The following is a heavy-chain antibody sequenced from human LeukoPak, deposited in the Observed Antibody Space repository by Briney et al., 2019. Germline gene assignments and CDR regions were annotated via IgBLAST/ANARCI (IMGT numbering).Heavy chain of an antibody. CDR2: IRTYNGNT. V-gene: IGHV1-18*01. D-gene: IGHD6-13*01. CDR1: GYTFTNYG. J-gene: IGHJ4*02. CDR3: ARDSLAAAGTWGFDY. Sequence: ASVKVSCKASGYTFTNYGISWVRQAPGQGLEWMGWIRTYNGNTNYAQKLQGRLTMTTDTSTSTAYMELRSLRSDDTAVYYCARDSLAAAGTWGFDYWGQGTLVTVSS.